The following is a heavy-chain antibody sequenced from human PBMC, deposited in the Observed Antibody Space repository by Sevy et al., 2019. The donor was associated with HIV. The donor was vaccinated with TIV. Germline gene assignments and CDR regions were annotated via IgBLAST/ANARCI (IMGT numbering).Heavy chain of an antibody. CDR2: ISWNSGSI. CDR1: GFTFDDYA. CDR3: ARDRDDGYCTNGVCFNFDN. J-gene: IGHJ4*01. V-gene: IGHV3-9*01. Sequence: GGSLRLSCAASGFTFDDYAMHWVRQAPGKGLEWVSGISWNSGSIDYADSVKGRFTISRDNAKNSLYLQMKSLRADDTALYYCARDRDDGYCTNGVCFNFDNWGQGTVVTVS. D-gene: IGHD2-8*01.